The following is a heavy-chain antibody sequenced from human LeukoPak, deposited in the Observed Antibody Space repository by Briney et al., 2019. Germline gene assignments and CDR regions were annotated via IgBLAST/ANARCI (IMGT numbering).Heavy chain of an antibody. CDR2: IIPILGIA. CDR3: ARDVESRWGGY. D-gene: IGHD3-16*01. CDR1: GGTFSSYT. J-gene: IGHJ4*02. V-gene: IGHV1-69*04. Sequence: ASVKVSCKASGGTFSSYTISWVRQAPGQGLEWMGRIIPILGIANYAQKFQGRVTITADKSTSTAYMELSSPRSEDTAVYYCARDVESRWGGYWGQGTLVTVSS.